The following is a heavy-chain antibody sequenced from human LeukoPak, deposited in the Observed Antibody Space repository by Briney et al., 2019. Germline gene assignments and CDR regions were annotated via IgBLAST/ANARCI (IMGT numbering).Heavy chain of an antibody. CDR2: NNPNSGGS. D-gene: IGHD6-13*01. Sequence: GASLKVSCKASGYSFTDYFLHWVRQAPGQGLEWMGWNNPNSGGSNSAQKFQGRVSMTRDTSINTAYMELSSLKSDDTAIYYCVRDLDSSNCLWGQGTLVTVSS. V-gene: IGHV1-2*02. J-gene: IGHJ4*02. CDR1: GYSFTDYF. CDR3: VRDLDSSNCL.